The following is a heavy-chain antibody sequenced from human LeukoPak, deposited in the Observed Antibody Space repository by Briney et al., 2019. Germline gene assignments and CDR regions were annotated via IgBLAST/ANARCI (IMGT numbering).Heavy chain of an antibody. J-gene: IGHJ5*02. V-gene: IGHV4-39*07. CDR3: ARGYSSSWYFNWFDP. D-gene: IGHD6-13*01. CDR2: IYYSGNT. CDR1: GGSIFSSNSY. Sequence: SETLSLTCTVSGGSIFSSNSYWGWIRQPPGKGLEWIGSIYYSGNTYYNASLKSRVTISVDTSKNQFSLKLTSVTAADTAVYYCARGYSSSWYFNWFDPWGQGTLVTVSS.